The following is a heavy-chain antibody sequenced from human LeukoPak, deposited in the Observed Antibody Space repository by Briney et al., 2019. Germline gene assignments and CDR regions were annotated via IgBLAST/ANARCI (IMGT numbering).Heavy chain of an antibody. CDR1: GFTFSSYG. CDR3: ARGLFLSGYLDAFDM. V-gene: IGHV3-30*02. CDR2: IRYDGSNK. D-gene: IGHD3-22*01. Sequence: QPGGSLRLSCAASGFTFSSYGMHWVRQAPGKGLEWVAFIRYDGSNKYYADSVKGRFTISRDNSKNTLYLQMNSLRSEDTAVYYCARGLFLSGYLDAFDMWGQGTVVTVSS. J-gene: IGHJ3*02.